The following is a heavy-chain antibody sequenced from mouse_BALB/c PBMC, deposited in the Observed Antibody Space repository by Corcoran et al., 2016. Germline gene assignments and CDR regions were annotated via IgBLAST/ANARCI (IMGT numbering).Heavy chain of an antibody. V-gene: IGHV1S29*02. J-gene: IGHJ4*01. CDR3: AREILRFYAMDY. CDR1: GYTFTDYN. D-gene: IGHD1-1*01. Sequence: EVQLQQSGPELVKPGASVKISCKASGYTFTDYNMHWVKQSHGKSLEWIGYIYPYNGGTGYNQKFKSKATLTVDNSSSTAYMELRSLTSEDSAVYYCAREILRFYAMDYWGQGTSVTVSS. CDR2: IYPYNGGT.